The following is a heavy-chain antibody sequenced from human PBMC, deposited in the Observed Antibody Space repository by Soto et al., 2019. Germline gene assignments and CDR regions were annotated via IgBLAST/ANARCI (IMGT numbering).Heavy chain of an antibody. Sequence: QVQLVQSGAEVKKPGASVKVSCKASGYTFTSYGISWVRQAPGQGLEWMGWISAYNGNTNYAQKVQGIVTMTTDTTTSTAYMELSSLGSDDTAVYYCPGALLLWFGELLVENWFDPWGQGTLVTVSS. V-gene: IGHV1-18*01. CDR3: PGALLLWFGELLVENWFDP. CDR2: ISAYNGNT. CDR1: GYTFTSYG. D-gene: IGHD3-10*01. J-gene: IGHJ5*02.